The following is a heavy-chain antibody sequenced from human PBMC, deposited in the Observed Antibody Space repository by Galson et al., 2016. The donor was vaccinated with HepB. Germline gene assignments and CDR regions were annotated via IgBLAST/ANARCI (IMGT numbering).Heavy chain of an antibody. CDR3: VKGTLGDVDP. D-gene: IGHD4-17*01. Sequence: SLRLSCAASGFTFRTYDMHWVRQAPGKGLEYVSVISSNGGSTYYADSVKGRFTISRDNSKNTLYLQMSSLRPEDTAFYYCVKGTLGDVDPWGQGTLVTVSS. CDR1: GFTFRTYD. CDR2: ISSNGGST. V-gene: IGHV3-64D*09. J-gene: IGHJ5*02.